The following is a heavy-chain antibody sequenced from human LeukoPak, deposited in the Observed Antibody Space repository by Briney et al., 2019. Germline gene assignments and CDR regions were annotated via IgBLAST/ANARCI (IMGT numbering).Heavy chain of an antibody. CDR3: AKDYDYGDYGVSAFDI. J-gene: IGHJ3*02. D-gene: IGHD4-17*01. V-gene: IGHV3-30*02. CDR2: IRSDGSTD. Sequence: GGSLRLSCAASGFTFTNYGIHWVRQAPGKGLAWVAFIRSDGSTDYYADSVKGRFTISRDNSKNTLYLQMNSLRAEDTAVYYCAKDYDYGDYGVSAFDIWGQGTMATVSS. CDR1: GFTFTNYG.